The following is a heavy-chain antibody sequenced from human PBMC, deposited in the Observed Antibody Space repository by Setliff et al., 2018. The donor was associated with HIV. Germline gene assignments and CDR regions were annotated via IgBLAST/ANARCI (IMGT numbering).Heavy chain of an antibody. D-gene: IGHD6-19*01. Sequence: SETLSLTCTLSGGSISGHYWSWIRQPPGKGPECIGYIHSSGSTNYNPTLKTRVTIPADTSKNQFSLKLTSVTAADTAVHYCSRDNDSSGWPLDYWGQGTLVTVSS. CDR3: SRDNDSSGWPLDY. CDR2: IHSSGST. CDR1: GGSISGHY. J-gene: IGHJ4*02. V-gene: IGHV4-59*11.